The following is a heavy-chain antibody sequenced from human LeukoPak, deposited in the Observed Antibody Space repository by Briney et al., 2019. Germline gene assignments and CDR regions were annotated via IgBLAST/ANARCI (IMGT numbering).Heavy chain of an antibody. CDR1: GYSFTSYY. J-gene: IGHJ4*02. D-gene: IGHD6-19*01. CDR3: ARRDSGWVFDY. Sequence: ASVKVSCKTSGYSFTSYYIHWVRQAPGQGLEWMGWINPSSGGTEYAQKVQGRVTMSTDTSTSTAYMELRSLRSDDTAVYYCARRDSGWVFDYWGQGTLVTVSS. CDR2: INPSSGGT. V-gene: IGHV1-2*02.